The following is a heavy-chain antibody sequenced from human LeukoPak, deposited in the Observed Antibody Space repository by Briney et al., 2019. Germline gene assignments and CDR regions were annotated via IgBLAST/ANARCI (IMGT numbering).Heavy chain of an antibody. D-gene: IGHD6-13*01. V-gene: IGHV4-38-2*02. Sequence: PSETLSLTCTVSGDSSSSDDYWGWIRQPPGKGLEWIGSVFYSGNTYYNPSLKSRVSLSVDTSKNQFSLKLTSVTAADTAVYYCARWIASAGTPHYFDYWGQGTLVTVSS. CDR2: VFYSGNT. CDR1: GDSSSSDDY. CDR3: ARWIASAGTPHYFDY. J-gene: IGHJ4*02.